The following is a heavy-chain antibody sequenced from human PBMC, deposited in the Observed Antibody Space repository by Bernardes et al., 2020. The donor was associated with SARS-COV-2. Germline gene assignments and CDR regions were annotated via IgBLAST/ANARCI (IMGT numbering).Heavy chain of an antibody. V-gene: IGHV3-74*01. CDR2: IHIDGSST. D-gene: IGHD3-22*01. Sequence: WGSLRLSCAASGFTFSSCWIHWVRHAPGKGLGWVSRIHIDGSSTTSADSVMGRLTIPTDNAKNTLYLQMNSLSAEATAVYYCARDSGPYYYDSSGYWTHFDYWGQGTLVTVSS. CDR3: ARDSGPYYYDSSGYWTHFDY. CDR1: GFTFSSCW. J-gene: IGHJ4*02.